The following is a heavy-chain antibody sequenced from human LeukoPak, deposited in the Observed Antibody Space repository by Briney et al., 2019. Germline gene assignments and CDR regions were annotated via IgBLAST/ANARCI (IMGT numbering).Heavy chain of an antibody. V-gene: IGHV4-34*01. CDR3: ARGRSYVVVPAASPAFDI. CDR1: GGSFSGYY. D-gene: IGHD2-2*01. J-gene: IGHJ3*02. CDR2: INHSGST. Sequence: PSETLSLTCAVYGGSFSGYYWSWIRQPPGKGLEWIGEINHSGSTNYNPSLKSRVTIPVDTPKNQFSLKLSSVTAADTAVYYCARGRSYVVVPAASPAFDIWGQGTMVTVSS.